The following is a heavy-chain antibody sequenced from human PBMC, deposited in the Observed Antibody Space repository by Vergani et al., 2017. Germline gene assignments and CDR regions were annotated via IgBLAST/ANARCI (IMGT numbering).Heavy chain of an antibody. CDR2: IHPADSDT. Sequence: EVQLVQSGAEVKKPGESLKISCQISGYSFTNYWIGWVRQMPGQGLEWMGIIHPADSDTRYSPSFQGQVTISVDKSISTAYLQRSSPRASDSAMYYCCRLVGQTSKGGKYFDYWGQGNPVTGSS. V-gene: IGHV5-51*01. CDR1: GYSFTNYW. CDR3: CRLVGQTSKGGKYFDY. D-gene: IGHD2-2*01. J-gene: IGHJ4*03.